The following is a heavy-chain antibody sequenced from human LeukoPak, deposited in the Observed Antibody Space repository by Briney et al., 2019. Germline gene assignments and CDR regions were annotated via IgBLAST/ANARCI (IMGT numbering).Heavy chain of an antibody. V-gene: IGHV1-46*01. CDR3: ARETPMAGMDV. CDR2: INPSGGST. CDR1: GYTFTSYY. J-gene: IGHJ6*02. Sequence: VASVKVSCKAPGYTFTSYYMHWVRQAPGQGLEWMGIINPSGGSTSYAQKFQGRVTMTRDTSTSTVYMELSSLRSEDTAVYYCARETPMAGMDVWGQGTTVTVSS. D-gene: IGHD5-24*01.